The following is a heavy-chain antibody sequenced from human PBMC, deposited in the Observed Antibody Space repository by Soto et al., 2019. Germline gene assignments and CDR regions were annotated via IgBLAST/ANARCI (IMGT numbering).Heavy chain of an antibody. CDR1: GYTFTNYW. J-gene: IGHJ4*02. CDR2: IFPGDSDT. Sequence: GESVKISCXAIGYTFTNYWIGWVRQTPGKGLEWMGIIFPGDSDTRYNPSFEGQVTVSADESISTAYLQWNTLKASDTAMYYCVRPNFGALTHFDFWGQGTLVTVSS. D-gene: IGHD3-16*01. V-gene: IGHV5-51*01. CDR3: VRPNFGALTHFDF.